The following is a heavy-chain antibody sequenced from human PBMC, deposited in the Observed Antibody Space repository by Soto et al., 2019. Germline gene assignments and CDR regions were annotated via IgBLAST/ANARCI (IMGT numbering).Heavy chain of an antibody. J-gene: IGHJ3*02. CDR2: IGSRTSDI. Sequence: PGGTLSLSCAASGFTLSRHTMNWVRQAPGKGLEWVSFIGSRTSDIYYADSVKGRFTISRDNAKNSLYLDPTRLRAEDTAVYFCVRDYYDTSGYPNTFDMWGQGTMVTVSS. CDR3: VRDYYDTSGYPNTFDM. CDR1: GFTLSRHT. D-gene: IGHD3-22*01. V-gene: IGHV3-21*01.